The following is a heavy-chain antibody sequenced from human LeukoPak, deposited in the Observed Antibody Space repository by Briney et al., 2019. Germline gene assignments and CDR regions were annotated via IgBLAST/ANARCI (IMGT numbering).Heavy chain of an antibody. V-gene: IGHV1-69*05. CDR3: ARRSRQPRHAYFDY. CDR1: GDTFSNDA. J-gene: IGHJ4*02. CDR2: IIPKFGTT. Sequence: GASVKVSCKTSGDTFSNDAISWVRQAPGQGPEWMGDIIPKFGTTNYAQKFRGRVSITTDDSTTTAYMELSRLKSDDTAVCYCARRSRQPRHAYFDYWGLGTLVTVSS. D-gene: IGHD1-1*01.